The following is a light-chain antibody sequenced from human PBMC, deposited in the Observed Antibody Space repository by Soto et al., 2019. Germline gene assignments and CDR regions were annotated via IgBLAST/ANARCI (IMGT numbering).Light chain of an antibody. CDR3: QQYGST. CDR2: GAS. V-gene: IGKV3-20*01. J-gene: IGKJ5*01. CDR1: QSVSSSY. Sequence: EMVMTQSPAILSVSPGERATLSCRASQSVSSSYLAWYQQKPGQAPRLLIYGASSRATGIPDRFSGSGSGTDFTLTISRLEPEDFAVYYCQQYGSTFGQGTRLEIK.